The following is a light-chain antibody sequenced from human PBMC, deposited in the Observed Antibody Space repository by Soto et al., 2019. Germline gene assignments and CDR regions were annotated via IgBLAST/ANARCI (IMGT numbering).Light chain of an antibody. J-gene: IGLJ1*01. CDR2: EVT. V-gene: IGLV2-8*01. Sequence: QSVLTQPPSASGSPGQSVTIPCTGTSSDVGGYDHVSWYQQHPGKAPKHLIYEVTKRPAGVPDRFSGSKSGNTASLTVSGLQAEDEADYFFSSDSGNYNYVFGTGTKLTVL. CDR1: SSDVGGYDH. CDR3: SSDSGNYNYV.